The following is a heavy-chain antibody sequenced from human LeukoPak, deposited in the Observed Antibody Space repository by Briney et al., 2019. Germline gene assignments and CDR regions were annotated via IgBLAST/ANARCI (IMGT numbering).Heavy chain of an antibody. J-gene: IGHJ4*02. CDR2: ISTTSGNI. V-gene: IGHV3-21*01. CDR3: ARRAPSHDFDD. CDR1: EFTFSSYS. Sequence: PGGSLRLSCAASEFTFSSYSMNWVRQAPGKGLEWVAAISTTSGNIYYADSVKGRFTISRDNAKNSLYLQMNSLRVEDTALYYCARRAPSHDFDDWGQGTLVTVSS.